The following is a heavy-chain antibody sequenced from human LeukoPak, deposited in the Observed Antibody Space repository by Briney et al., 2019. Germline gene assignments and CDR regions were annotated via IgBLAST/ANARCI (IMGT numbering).Heavy chain of an antibody. CDR2: IYYSGST. D-gene: IGHD3-22*01. V-gene: IGHV4-39*07. CDR3: ARVRKTYYYDSSGYYYFDY. J-gene: IGHJ4*02. CDR1: GGSISSSSYY. Sequence: SETLSLTCTVSGGSISSSSYYWGWIRQPPGKGLEWIGSIYYSGSTYYNPSLKSRVTISVDTSKNQFSLKLSSVTAADTAVYYCARVRKTYYYDSSGYYYFDYWGQGTLVTVSS.